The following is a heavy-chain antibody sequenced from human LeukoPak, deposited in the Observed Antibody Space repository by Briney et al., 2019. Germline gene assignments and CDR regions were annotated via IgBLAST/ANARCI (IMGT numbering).Heavy chain of an antibody. CDR2: IIPIFGTA. D-gene: IGHD2-2*01. Sequence: SVKVSCKASGGTFSSYAISWVRQAPGQGLEWMGGIIPIFGTANYAQKFQGRVTITADESTSTAYMGLSSLRSEDTAVYYCARTDCSSTRCYEAGQGAFDIWGQGTMVTVSS. CDR1: GGTFSSYA. CDR3: ARTDCSSTRCYEAGQGAFDI. J-gene: IGHJ3*02. V-gene: IGHV1-69*01.